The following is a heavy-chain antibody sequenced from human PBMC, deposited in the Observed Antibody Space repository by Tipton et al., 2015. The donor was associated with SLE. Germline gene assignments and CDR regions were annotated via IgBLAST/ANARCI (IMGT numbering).Heavy chain of an antibody. CDR2: INHSGST. D-gene: IGHD3-3*01. CDR3: ARGRTIFGVVTGHWFDP. CDR1: GGSFSGYY. J-gene: IGHJ5*02. Sequence: LRLSCAVYGGSFSGYYWSWIRQPPGKGLEWIGEINHSGSTNYNPSLKSRVTISVHTSKKQFSLKLTSVTAADTAVYYCARGRTIFGVVTGHWFDPWGQGTLVTVSS. V-gene: IGHV4-34*01.